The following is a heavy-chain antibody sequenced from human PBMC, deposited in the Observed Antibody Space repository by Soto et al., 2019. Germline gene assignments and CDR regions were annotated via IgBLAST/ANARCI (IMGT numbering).Heavy chain of an antibody. J-gene: IGHJ4*02. V-gene: IGHV4-31*03. CDR1: GGSISSGGYF. Sequence: QVQLQESGPGLVKPSQTLSLTCTVSGGSISSGGYFWSWVRQHPGKGLEWIGNIYYSGRTYYNPSLKSRVTISVDTSKNPFSLKLSSVTAADTAVYYCARFAKEENPKVGSWYYFDYWGQGTRVTVSS. CDR3: ARFAKEENPKVGSWYYFDY. CDR2: IYYSGRT. D-gene: IGHD6-13*01.